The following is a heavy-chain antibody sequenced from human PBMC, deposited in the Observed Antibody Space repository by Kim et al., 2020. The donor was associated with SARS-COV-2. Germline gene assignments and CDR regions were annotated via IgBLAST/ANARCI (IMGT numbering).Heavy chain of an antibody. V-gene: IGHV3-53*01. CDR3: ARILDDYGVRLSYFDY. J-gene: IGHJ4*02. CDR1: GFTVSSNY. D-gene: IGHD4-17*01. CDR2: IYSGGST. Sequence: GGSLRLSCAASGFTVSSNYMSWVRQAPGKGLEWVSVIYSGGSTYYADSVKGRFTISRDNSKNTLYLQMNSLRAEDTAVYYCARILDDYGVRLSYFDYWGQGTLVTVSS.